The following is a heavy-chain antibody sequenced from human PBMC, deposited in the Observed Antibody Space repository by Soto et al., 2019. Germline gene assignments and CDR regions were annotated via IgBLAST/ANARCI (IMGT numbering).Heavy chain of an antibody. Sequence: XVSLRLSCAASGFTFSSYERNWVRQAPGKGLEWVSYISSSVSTIYYADSVKGRFTISRDNAKNSLYLQMNSLRAEDTAVYYCARVHRYSPSWYFGANNWFDPCGQGTLVTVSS. CDR3: ARVHRYSPSWYFGANNWFDP. D-gene: IGHD6-13*01. J-gene: IGHJ5*02. CDR1: GFTFSSYE. V-gene: IGHV3-48*03. CDR2: ISSSVSTI.